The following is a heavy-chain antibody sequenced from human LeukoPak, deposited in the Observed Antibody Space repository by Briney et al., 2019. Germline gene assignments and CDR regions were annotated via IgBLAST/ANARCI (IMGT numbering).Heavy chain of an antibody. J-gene: IGHJ4*02. CDR3: ARGSWYYYDSSGYSAFDY. CDR1: GGSFSGYY. D-gene: IGHD3-22*01. Sequence: SETLSLTCAVYGGSFSGYYWSWIRQPPGKGLEWIGEINHSGSTNYNPSLKSRVTISVDTSKNQFSLKLSSVTAADTAVYYCARGSWYYYDSSGYSAFDYWGRGTLVTVSS. CDR2: INHSGST. V-gene: IGHV4-34*01.